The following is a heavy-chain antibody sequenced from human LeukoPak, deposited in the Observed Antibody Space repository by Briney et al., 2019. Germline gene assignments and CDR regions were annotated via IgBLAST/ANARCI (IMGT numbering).Heavy chain of an antibody. Sequence: GGSLRLSCAASGFTFGNHWMTWVRQAPGKGLEWLAHIKEDGSETAYVDSVRGRFTISRDNAKNSLYLQMSSLRDEDTAVYYCARDRGFFLFDYRGQGTLVSVSS. CDR3: ARDRGFFLFDY. J-gene: IGHJ4*02. V-gene: IGHV3-7*01. D-gene: IGHD3-10*01. CDR2: IKEDGSET. CDR1: GFTFGNHW.